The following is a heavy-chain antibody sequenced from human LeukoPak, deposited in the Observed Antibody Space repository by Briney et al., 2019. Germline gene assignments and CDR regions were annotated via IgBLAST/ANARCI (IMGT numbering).Heavy chain of an antibody. J-gene: IGHJ4*02. CDR2: IYYSGST. CDR3: ARNSGYDVPEDY. Sequence: NASETLTLTCTVSGGSISSSSYYWGWIRQPPGKGLEWIGSIYYSGSTYYNPSLKSRVTISVDTSKNQFFLKLSSVTAADTAVYYCARNSGYDVPEDYWGQGTLVTVSS. D-gene: IGHD5-12*01. CDR1: GGSISSSSYY. V-gene: IGHV4-39*07.